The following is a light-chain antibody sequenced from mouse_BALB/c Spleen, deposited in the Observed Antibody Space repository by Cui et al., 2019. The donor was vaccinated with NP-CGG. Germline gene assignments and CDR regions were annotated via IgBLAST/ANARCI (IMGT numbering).Light chain of an antibody. Sequence: QAVVAQLSALTTSPGETVTLTCRSSTGAVTTSNYANWVQEKPDHLFTGLIGGTNNRIPGVPARFSGSLIGDKAALTITGAQIEDEAIYFCVLWYSNHWVFGGGTKLTVL. CDR2: GTN. CDR1: TGAVTTSNY. J-gene: IGLJ1*01. CDR3: VLWYSNHWV. V-gene: IGLV1*01.